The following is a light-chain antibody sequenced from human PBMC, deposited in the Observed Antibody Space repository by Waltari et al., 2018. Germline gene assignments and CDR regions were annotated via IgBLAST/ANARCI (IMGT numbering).Light chain of an antibody. CDR1: SSNIGAGYD. Sequence: QSILTQPRSVSGAPGQRVTISCTGSSSNIGAGYDVHWYQQFPGKAPRLLIYVNTNRASGVPDRFSGSKSGTSASLAITGLQPDDEGDYYCQSYEGSLSASRVIFGGGTRVTVL. J-gene: IGLJ2*01. V-gene: IGLV1-40*01. CDR3: QSYEGSLSASRVI. CDR2: VNT.